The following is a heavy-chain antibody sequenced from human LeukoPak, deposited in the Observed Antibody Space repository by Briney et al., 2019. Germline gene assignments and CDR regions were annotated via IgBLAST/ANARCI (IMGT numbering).Heavy chain of an antibody. V-gene: IGHV3-48*02. J-gene: IGHJ4*02. CDR2: ISSGSRPV. CDR3: ARSRFTYGSVAFDY. CDR1: GFTFSSYN. D-gene: IGHD4-17*01. Sequence: PGGSLRLSCAASGFTFSSYNMHWVRQAPGKGLEWLSYISSGSRPVYYADSVKGRFTISRDDANDSLHLQMNSLRDEDTAVYYCARSRFTYGSVAFDYWGRGTLVTVSS.